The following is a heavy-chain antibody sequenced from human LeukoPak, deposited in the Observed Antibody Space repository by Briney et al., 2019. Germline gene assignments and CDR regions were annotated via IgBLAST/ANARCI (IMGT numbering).Heavy chain of an antibody. Sequence: KPGGSLRLSCAASGFTFSSYSMNWVRQAPGEGLEWVSSISSSSSYIYYADSVKGRFTISRDNAKNSLYLQMNSLRAEDTAVYYCARDHRGFGESFDYWGQGTLVTVSS. V-gene: IGHV3-21*01. J-gene: IGHJ4*02. CDR3: ARDHRGFGESFDY. CDR2: ISSSSSYI. D-gene: IGHD3-10*01. CDR1: GFTFSSYS.